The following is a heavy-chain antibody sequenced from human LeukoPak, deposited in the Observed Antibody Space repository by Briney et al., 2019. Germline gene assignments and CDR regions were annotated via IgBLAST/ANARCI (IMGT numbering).Heavy chain of an antibody. CDR3: ARLRSGRYYYYGMDV. CDR2: MNPNSGNT. D-gene: IGHD3-3*01. Sequence: ASVKVPCKASGYTFTSYDINWVRQATGQGLEWMGWMNPNSGNTGYAQKFQGRVTMTRNTSISTAYMELSSLRSEDTAVYYCARLRSGRYYYYGMDVWGQGTTVTVSS. J-gene: IGHJ6*02. CDR1: GYTFTSYD. V-gene: IGHV1-8*01.